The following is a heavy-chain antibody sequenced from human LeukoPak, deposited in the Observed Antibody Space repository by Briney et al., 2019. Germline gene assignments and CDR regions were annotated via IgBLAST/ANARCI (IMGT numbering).Heavy chain of an antibody. Sequence: GASVKVSCKAFGYTFTNYYIHWVRQAPGQGLEWMGIINPSGGSTSYAQKFQGRVTMTRDTSTSTVYMELSSLRSEDTAVYYCARGGDVVTIFGRYLDYWGQGTLVTVSS. D-gene: IGHD3-3*01. V-gene: IGHV1-46*01. CDR2: INPSGGST. CDR1: GYTFTNYY. CDR3: ARGGDVVTIFGRYLDY. J-gene: IGHJ4*02.